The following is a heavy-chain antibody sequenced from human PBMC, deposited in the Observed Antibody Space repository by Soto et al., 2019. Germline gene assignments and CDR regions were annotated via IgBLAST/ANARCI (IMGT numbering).Heavy chain of an antibody. V-gene: IGHV3-33*01. J-gene: IGHJ4*02. D-gene: IGHD3-3*01. CDR3: AREFWSGPFDY. CDR2: IWYDGSNK. CDR1: GFTCSSYG. Sequence: QVQLVESGGGVVQPGRSLRLSCAASGFTCSSYGMHWVRQAPGKGLEWVAVIWYDGSNKYNADSVKGRFTISRDNSKNTLYLQMNSLRAEDTAVYYCAREFWSGPFDYWGQGTLVTVSS.